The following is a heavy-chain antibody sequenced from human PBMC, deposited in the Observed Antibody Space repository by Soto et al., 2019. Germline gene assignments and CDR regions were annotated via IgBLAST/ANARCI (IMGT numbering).Heavy chain of an antibody. V-gene: IGHV3-33*01. CDR2: IWYDGSNK. CDR1: GFTFSSYG. Sequence: QVQLVESGGGVVQPGRSLRLSCAASGFTFSSYGMHWVRQAPGKGLEWVAVIWYDGSNKYYADSVKGRFTISRDNSKNTLYLQMSSLRAEDTAVYYCARDQVDIVVAGYYYYYGMDVWGQGTTVTVSS. CDR3: ARDQVDIVVAGYYYYYGMDV. J-gene: IGHJ6*02. D-gene: IGHD2-2*01.